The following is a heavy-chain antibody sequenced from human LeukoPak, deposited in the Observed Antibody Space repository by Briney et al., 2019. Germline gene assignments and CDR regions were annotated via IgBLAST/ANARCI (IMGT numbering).Heavy chain of an antibody. J-gene: IGHJ3*02. CDR2: IYHSGST. D-gene: IGHD6-13*01. V-gene: IGHV4-59*08. CDR3: ARRIAASDAFDI. CDR1: GGSISSYY. Sequence: SETLSLTCTVSGGSISSYYWSWIRQPPGKGLEWIAYIYHSGSTNYNSSLKSRVTISIDTSKNQFSLKLSSVTAADTALYYCARRIAASDAFDIWGQGTMVTVSS.